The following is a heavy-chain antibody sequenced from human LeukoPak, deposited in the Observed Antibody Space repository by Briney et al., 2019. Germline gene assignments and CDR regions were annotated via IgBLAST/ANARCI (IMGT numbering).Heavy chain of an antibody. Sequence: SETLSLTRTVSGGSISSGGYYWNWIRQHPGKGLEWIGYIYNSGRTHTKPSLKSRVTISVDTSKNQLSLKLRYVTPADTAVYYCARGAKMATRGFDYWGQGTLVTVSS. CDR3: ARGAKMATRGFDY. D-gene: IGHD5-24*01. V-gene: IGHV4-31*03. CDR2: IYNSGRT. CDR1: GGSISSGGYY. J-gene: IGHJ4*02.